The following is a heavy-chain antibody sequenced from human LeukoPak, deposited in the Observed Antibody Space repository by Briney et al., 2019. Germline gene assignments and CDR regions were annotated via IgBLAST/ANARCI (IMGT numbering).Heavy chain of an antibody. V-gene: IGHV3-23*01. CDR1: GFTFSTYA. D-gene: IGHD3-10*01. CDR3: GKDLGFGGPHDAFDI. Sequence: PGGSLRLSCAASGFTFSTYAMSWVRQAPGKGLEWVSATSGSGVSTYYADSVKGRFSISRDNSKNTLYLQMNSLRVDDTALYYCGKDLGFGGPHDAFDIWGQGTMVTVSS. CDR2: TSGSGVST. J-gene: IGHJ3*02.